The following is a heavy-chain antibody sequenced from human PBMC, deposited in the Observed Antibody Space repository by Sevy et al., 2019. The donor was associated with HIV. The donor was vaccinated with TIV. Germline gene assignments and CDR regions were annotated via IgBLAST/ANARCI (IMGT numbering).Heavy chain of an antibody. CDR3: ARDWADGYFDDY. Sequence: GGSLRLSCAASGFTFSSYAMHWVRQAPGKGLEWVAVISYDGSNKYYADSVKGRFTISRDNSKNTLYLQMNSLRAEDTAVYYCARDWADGYFDDYWGQGTLVTVSS. CDR1: GFTFSSYA. D-gene: IGHD1-1*01. V-gene: IGHV3-30*04. CDR2: ISYDGSNK. J-gene: IGHJ4*02.